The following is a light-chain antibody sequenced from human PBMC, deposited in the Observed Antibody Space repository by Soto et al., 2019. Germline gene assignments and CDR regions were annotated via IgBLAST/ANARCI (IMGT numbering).Light chain of an antibody. J-gene: IGKJ1*01. Sequence: DIQMTQSPSTLSASVGDRVTITCRASQSISSWLAWYHQKPGKAPKLLIYDASSLARGVPSRFSGSGSGTEFTLTISSLQPDDFATYYCQQYNSYSWTFGQGTKVDIK. CDR3: QQYNSYSWT. V-gene: IGKV1-5*01. CDR2: DAS. CDR1: QSISSW.